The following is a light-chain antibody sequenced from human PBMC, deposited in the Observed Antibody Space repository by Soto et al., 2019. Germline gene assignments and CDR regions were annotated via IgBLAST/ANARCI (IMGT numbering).Light chain of an antibody. Sequence: DIQMTQSPSSLSASVGDRVTITCQASQDISNYLNWYQQKSGTAPTLLIYAASNLQGGVPSRFTGSASGTDFTLTISSLQPEDFATYYCQQSYSTPCAFGQGTKVDIK. J-gene: IGKJ1*01. CDR1: QDISNY. CDR2: AAS. CDR3: QQSYSTPCA. V-gene: IGKV1-39*01.